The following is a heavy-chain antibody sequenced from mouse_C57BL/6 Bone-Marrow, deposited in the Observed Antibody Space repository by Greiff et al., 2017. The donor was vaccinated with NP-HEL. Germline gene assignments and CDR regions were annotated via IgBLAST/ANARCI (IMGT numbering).Heavy chain of an antibody. CDR3: ARLNNDSSPWCAY. Sequence: EVMLVESGGGLVQPGGSLSLSCAASGFTFTDYYMSWVRQPPGKALEWLGFIRNKANGYTTEYSASVKGRFTISRDNYQSILYLQMNALRAEDSATYYCARLNNDSSPWCAYWGQGTLVTVSA. V-gene: IGHV7-3*01. CDR2: IRNKANGYTT. D-gene: IGHD1-1*01. CDR1: GFTFTDYY. J-gene: IGHJ3*01.